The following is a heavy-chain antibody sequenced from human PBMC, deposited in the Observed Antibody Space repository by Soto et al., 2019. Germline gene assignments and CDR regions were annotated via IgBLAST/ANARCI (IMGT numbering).Heavy chain of an antibody. CDR3: ARVRTGTTYDY. J-gene: IGHJ4*02. Sequence: ASVKVSCKASGYTFTSYYMHWVRQAPGQGLEWMGIISPCGGSTSYAQKFQGRVTMTRDTSTSTVYMELSSLISEDTAVYYCARVRTGTTYDYWGQGTLVTVSS. CDR2: ISPCGGST. V-gene: IGHV1-46*03. CDR1: GYTFTSYY. D-gene: IGHD1-1*01.